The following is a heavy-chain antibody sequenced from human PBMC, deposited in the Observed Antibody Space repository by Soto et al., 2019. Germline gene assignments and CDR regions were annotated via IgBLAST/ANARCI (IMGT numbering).Heavy chain of an antibody. V-gene: IGHV5-51*01. CDR3: ARHSGVAEDGTD. D-gene: IGHD6-13*01. CDR2: IYPGDSDT. Sequence: GESLKISCQTSGYSFSNYWIGWVRQMPGKGLEWMGVIYPGDSDTRYSPSFQGQVAISADKSINTAYLQWSSLKASDTAMYYCARHSGVAEDGTDWGQGTLVTVSS. J-gene: IGHJ1*01. CDR1: GYSFSNYW.